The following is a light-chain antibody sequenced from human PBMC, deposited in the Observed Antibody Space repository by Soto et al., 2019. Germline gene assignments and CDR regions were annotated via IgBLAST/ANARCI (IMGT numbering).Light chain of an antibody. CDR1: EDINNN. V-gene: IGKV1-33*01. CDR3: QHFHNLPVT. CDR2: DAS. J-gene: IGKJ4*01. Sequence: DIQMTQSPSSLAASVGDRVTITCQPSEDINNNLNWYQQKPGEAPKLLISDASNLETGVPSRFSGGGSVTHFTFTISSLQPEDIATYYCQHFHNLPVTFGVGTKVEMK.